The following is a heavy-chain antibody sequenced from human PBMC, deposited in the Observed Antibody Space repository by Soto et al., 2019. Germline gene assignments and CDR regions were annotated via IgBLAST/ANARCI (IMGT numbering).Heavy chain of an antibody. V-gene: IGHV3-30-3*01. J-gene: IGHJ4*02. D-gene: IGHD3-10*01. Sequence: QVQLVESGGGVVQPGRSLRLSCAASGFTFSSYAMHWVRQAPGKGLEWVAVISYDGSNKYYADSVKGRFTISRDNSKNTLYLQMNSLIAEDTAVYYCARSITMVRGVDLDYWGQGTLVTVSS. CDR1: GFTFSSYA. CDR2: ISYDGSNK. CDR3: ARSITMVRGVDLDY.